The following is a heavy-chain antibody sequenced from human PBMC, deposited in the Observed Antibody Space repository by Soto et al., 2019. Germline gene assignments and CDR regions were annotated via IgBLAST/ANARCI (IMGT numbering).Heavy chain of an antibody. V-gene: IGHV3-11*05. J-gene: IGHJ4*02. Sequence: PGGSLRLSCAASGFTFSSYAMSWVRQAPGKGLEWVSYISSSSSYTNYADSVKGRFTISRDNAKNSLYLQMNSLRVEDTAVYYCTTDYYYDTSGSWVGSLDYWGQGTLVTVSS. CDR3: TTDYYYDTSGSWVGSLDY. CDR1: GFTFSSYA. D-gene: IGHD3-22*01. CDR2: ISSSSSYT.